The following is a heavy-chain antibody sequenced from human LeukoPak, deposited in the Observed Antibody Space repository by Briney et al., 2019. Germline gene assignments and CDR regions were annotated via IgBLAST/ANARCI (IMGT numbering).Heavy chain of an antibody. CDR2: IYYSGST. J-gene: IGHJ4*02. Sequence: SETLSLTCTVSGGSISSSSYYWGWIRQPPGKGLEWIGSIYYSGSTYYNPSLKSRVTISVDTSKNQFSLKLSSVTAADTAVYYCASGPIDSFDYWGQGTLVTVSS. CDR1: GGSISSSSYY. D-gene: IGHD3-22*01. CDR3: ASGPIDSFDY. V-gene: IGHV4-39*07.